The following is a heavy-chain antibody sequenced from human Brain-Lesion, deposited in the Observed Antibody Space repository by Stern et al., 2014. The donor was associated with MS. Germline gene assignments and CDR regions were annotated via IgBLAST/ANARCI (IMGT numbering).Heavy chain of an antibody. CDR2: IFYSGNN. D-gene: IGHD2-15*01. V-gene: IGHV4-39*01. Sequence: VQLEESGPGLVKPSETLSLTCTVAGGSVSSTSYAWAWIRQPPGKGLEWIGAIFYSGNNYSSPSLTSRLTIPLDTSKNQFSLQLGFVTAADTAVYYCAGEEDIRYCSGGSCTGNWFDPWGQGTLVTVSS. CDR1: GGSVSSTSYA. J-gene: IGHJ5*02. CDR3: AGEEDIRYCSGGSCTGNWFDP.